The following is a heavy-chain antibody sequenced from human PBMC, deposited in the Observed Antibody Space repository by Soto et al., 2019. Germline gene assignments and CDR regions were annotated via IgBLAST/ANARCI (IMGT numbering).Heavy chain of an antibody. CDR1: GYTFTSYG. CDR2: ISAYNGNT. V-gene: IGHV1-18*04. D-gene: IGHD3-3*01. J-gene: IGHJ6*02. Sequence: ASVKVSCKASGYTFTSYGISWVRQAPGQGLEWMGWISAYNGNTNYAQKLQGRVTMTTDTSTSTAYMELRSLRSADTAVYYCARDPLLFVFGVVIKPPGMDVCGQGTTVTVSS. CDR3: ARDPLLFVFGVVIKPPGMDV.